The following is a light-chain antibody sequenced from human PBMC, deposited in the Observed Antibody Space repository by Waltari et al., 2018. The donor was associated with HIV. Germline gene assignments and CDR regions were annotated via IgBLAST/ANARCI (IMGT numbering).Light chain of an antibody. V-gene: IGKV3D-15*01. J-gene: IGKJ1*01. CDR2: GAS. CDR1: QNIGGN. Sequence: DIVMTQSPATLSVSPGERATLSCRASQNIGGNLAWYQQRHGQPPRLLIYGASSRERGIPARFSGRGSGTEFTLTITNLESEDSAVYFCQQYLDWTPWTFGQGTKVVI. CDR3: QQYLDWTPWT.